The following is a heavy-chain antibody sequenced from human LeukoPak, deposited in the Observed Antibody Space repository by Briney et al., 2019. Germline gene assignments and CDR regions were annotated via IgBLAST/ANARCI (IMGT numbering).Heavy chain of an antibody. D-gene: IGHD3-22*01. J-gene: IGHJ4*02. CDR3: ARPAGSSGNYFDY. CDR1: GFTLSTNA. Sequence: GGSLRLSCLTSGFTLSTNAMSWVRQAPGKGLEWISGISGSGASTYYADSVKGRFTISRDDSRNTLYLQMNSLRSEDTAVYYCARPAGSSGNYFDYWGQGNLVTVSS. V-gene: IGHV3-23*01. CDR2: ISGSGAST.